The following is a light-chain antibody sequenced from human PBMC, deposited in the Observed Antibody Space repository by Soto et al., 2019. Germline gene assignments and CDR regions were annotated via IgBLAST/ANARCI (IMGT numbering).Light chain of an antibody. CDR3: QQYNSYPLT. CDR2: GAS. CDR1: QSVSSN. Sequence: EVVMTQSPATLSVSPGERATLSCRASQSVSSNLAWYQQNRGQAPRLLIYGASTRATGVPARFSGSGSGTEFTLTISSLQSEDFATYYCQQYNSYPLTFGQGTRLEMK. V-gene: IGKV3-15*01. J-gene: IGKJ5*01.